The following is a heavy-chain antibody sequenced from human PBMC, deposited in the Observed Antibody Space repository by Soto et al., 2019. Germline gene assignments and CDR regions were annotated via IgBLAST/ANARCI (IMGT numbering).Heavy chain of an antibody. J-gene: IGHJ3*02. CDR1: GSSISSNNYY. V-gene: IGHV4-31*03. Sequence: SETLSLTCIVSGSSISSNNYYWSWSRQHPGKGLEWIGYIDYSGTTYYNPSLMSRVTVSVDTSENQFSLKLSSVTAADTAVYCCARVWGSSGYYSHDAFHIWGQGTMVTVSS. D-gene: IGHD3-22*01. CDR3: ARVWGSSGYYSHDAFHI. CDR2: IDYSGTT.